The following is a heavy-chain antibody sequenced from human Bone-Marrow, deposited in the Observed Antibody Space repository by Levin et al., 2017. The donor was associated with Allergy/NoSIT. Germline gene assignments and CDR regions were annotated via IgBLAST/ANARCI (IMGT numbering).Heavy chain of an antibody. V-gene: IGHV3-30*18. CDR2: SSYDGNKE. D-gene: IGHD5-24*01. CDR3: AKTGGNYRHDFDS. Sequence: GWSLSLFCFCSFFPFLSPFLHWVRQAPGKGLEWVSVSSYDGNKEFYGDFVKGRFTLSLSHSKNTVYLHLNSLRVEDTALYYCAKTGGNYRHDFDSWGQGILVTVSS. CDR1: FFPFLSPF. J-gene: IGHJ4*02.